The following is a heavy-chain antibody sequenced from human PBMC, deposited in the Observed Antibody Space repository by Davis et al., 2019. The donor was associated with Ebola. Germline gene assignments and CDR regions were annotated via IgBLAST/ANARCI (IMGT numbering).Heavy chain of an antibody. CDR3: ARDNYWKLDY. CDR1: GFTFSDYS. CDR2: MLHDGSEK. Sequence: PGGSLRLSCAASGFTFSDYSMNWVRQPPGKGLEWLANMLHDGSEKYSAGPVKGRFTISRDNARNSFYLQMNSLRVEDTAVYYCARDNYWKLDYWGQGILVTVSS. D-gene: IGHD4-11*01. V-gene: IGHV3-7*01. J-gene: IGHJ4*02.